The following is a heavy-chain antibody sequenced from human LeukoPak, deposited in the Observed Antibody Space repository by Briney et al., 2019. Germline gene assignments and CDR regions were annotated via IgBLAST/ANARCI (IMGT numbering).Heavy chain of an antibody. Sequence: GGSLRLSCAAFSGFAMSWVRQAPGRGLEWVSAINGRGDDTYYPDSVKGRFTNSRDNSNNTLYLQMNSLRAEDTAVYYCAKGHRSSSSFFDSWGQGILVTVSS. V-gene: IGHV3-23*01. CDR2: INGRGDDT. J-gene: IGHJ4*02. D-gene: IGHD6-19*01. CDR1: SGFA. CDR3: AKGHRSSSSFFDS.